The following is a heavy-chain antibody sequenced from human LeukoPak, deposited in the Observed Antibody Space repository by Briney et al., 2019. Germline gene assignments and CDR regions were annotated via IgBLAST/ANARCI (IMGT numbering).Heavy chain of an antibody. V-gene: IGHV3-21*01. CDR2: ISSSSSYI. CDR1: GFTFSSYS. D-gene: IGHD2-8*01. CDR3: ARGGGKGVNWFDP. Sequence: GGSLRLSCAASGFTFSSYSMNWVRQAPGKGLEWVASISSSSSYIYYADSVKGRFTISRDNAKNSLYLQMNSLRAEDTAVYYCARGGGKGVNWFDPWGQGTLVTVPS. J-gene: IGHJ5*02.